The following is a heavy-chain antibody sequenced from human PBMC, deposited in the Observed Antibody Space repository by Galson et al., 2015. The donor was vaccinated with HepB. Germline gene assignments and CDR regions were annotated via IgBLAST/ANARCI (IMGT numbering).Heavy chain of an antibody. Sequence: SLRLSCAASGFTFSDYYMSWIRQAPGKGLEWVSYISSSSSYTNYADSVKGRFTISRDNSKNTLYLQMNSLRAEDTAIYYCARGWRSGATYFDYWGQGTLVTVSS. CDR1: GFTFSDYY. CDR3: ARGWRSGATYFDY. J-gene: IGHJ4*02. V-gene: IGHV3-11*05. D-gene: IGHD2-15*01. CDR2: ISSSSSYT.